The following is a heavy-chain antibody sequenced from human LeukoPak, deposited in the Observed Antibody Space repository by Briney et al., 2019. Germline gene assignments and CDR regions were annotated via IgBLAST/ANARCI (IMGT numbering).Heavy chain of an antibody. CDR3: ARVVGSHFDY. V-gene: IGHV4-61*02. CDR1: GGSISSSSYY. Sequence: SETLSLTCTVSGGSISSSSYYWSWIRQPAGKGLEWIGRIYTSGSTNYNPSLKSRVTISVDTSKNQFSLKLSSVTAADTAVYYCARVVGSHFDYWGQGTLVTVSS. J-gene: IGHJ4*02. D-gene: IGHD1-26*01. CDR2: IYTSGST.